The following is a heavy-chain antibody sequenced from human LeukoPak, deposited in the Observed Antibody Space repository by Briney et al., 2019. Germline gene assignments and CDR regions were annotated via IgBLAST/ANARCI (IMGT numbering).Heavy chain of an antibody. Sequence: GGSLRLSCAASGFTFSSYWMSWVRQAPGKGLEWVANIKQDGSEKYYVDSVKGRFTISRDNAKNSLYLQMNSLRGVDTAVYYCAKDVWGPTAMKNNWFDPWGQGTMVTVS. CDR3: AKDVWGPTAMKNNWFDP. J-gene: IGHJ5*02. CDR1: GFTFSSYW. V-gene: IGHV3-7*03. D-gene: IGHD2-2*01. CDR2: IKQDGSEK.